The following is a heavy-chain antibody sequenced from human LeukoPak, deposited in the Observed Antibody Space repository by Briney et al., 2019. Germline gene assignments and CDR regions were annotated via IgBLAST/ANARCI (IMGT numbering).Heavy chain of an antibody. CDR2: IYHSGST. D-gene: IGHD2-2*01. CDR3: ARGSDIVVVPAAARAFDI. Sequence: SGTLSLTCAVSGGSISSSNWWSWVRQPPGKGLEWIGEIYHSGSTNYNPSLKSRVTISVDKSKNQFSLKLSSVTAADTAVYYCARGSDIVVVPAAARAFDIWGQGTMVTVSS. CDR1: GGSISSSNW. V-gene: IGHV4-4*02. J-gene: IGHJ3*02.